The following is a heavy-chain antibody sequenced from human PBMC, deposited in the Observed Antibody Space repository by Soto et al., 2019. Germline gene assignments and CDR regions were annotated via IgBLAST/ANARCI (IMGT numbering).Heavy chain of an antibody. CDR3: ARGMAEEQIFYYFDY. Sequence: PSETLSLTCSVSGGSISSYYWSWIRQPLGKGLEWIGYMYYSGSTTYNPSLKNRVTISVDASKSQFYLKLRSVTAADTAVYYCARGMAEEQIFYYFDYWGQGALVTVSS. D-gene: IGHD3-9*01. CDR1: GGSISSYY. V-gene: IGHV4-59*01. J-gene: IGHJ4*02. CDR2: MYYSGST.